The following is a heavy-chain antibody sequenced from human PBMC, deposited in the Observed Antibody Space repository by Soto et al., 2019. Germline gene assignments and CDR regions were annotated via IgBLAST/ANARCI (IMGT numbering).Heavy chain of an antibody. CDR2: IYPGDSDT. CDR3: ARQADHYDRNSFGY. J-gene: IGHJ4*02. D-gene: IGHD3-22*01. Sequence: PGESLKLSCKGSGYSLTTYWIGWVRQMPGKGLWWMGVIYPGDSDTRFSPSFQVQVTISVDMSISTAYLQWSSLKASDTAMYYCARQADHYDRNSFGYWGQGTLVTVSS. V-gene: IGHV5-51*01. CDR1: GYSLTTYW.